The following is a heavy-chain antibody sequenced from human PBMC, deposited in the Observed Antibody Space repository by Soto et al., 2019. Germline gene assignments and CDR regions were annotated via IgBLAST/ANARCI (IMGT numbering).Heavy chain of an antibody. V-gene: IGHV3-15*01. CDR1: GFTFSNAW. CDR3: TTGLSNGYYNFDY. J-gene: IGHJ4*02. Sequence: PGGSLRLSCVASGFTFSNAWMSWVRQAPGKGLEWVGRIKGEADGGTTDYAAPVKGRITISRDHSKDTLYLHMNSLKTEDTAVYYCTTGLSNGYYNFDYWGQGTPVTVSS. CDR2: IKGEADGGTT. D-gene: IGHD3-22*01.